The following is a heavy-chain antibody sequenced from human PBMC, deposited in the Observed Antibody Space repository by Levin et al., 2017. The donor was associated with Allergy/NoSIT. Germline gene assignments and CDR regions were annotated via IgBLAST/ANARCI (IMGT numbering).Heavy chain of an antibody. Sequence: NPGGSLRLSCKGSGYTFTNHHINWVRQASGQGLEWMGWMNPYSGNTGYAEKFQGRVTMTRDTSISTAYMELSSLRFEDTAVYYCARGAGTGGRDWFDPWGQGTLVTVSS. CDR3: ARGAGTGGRDWFDP. J-gene: IGHJ5*02. D-gene: IGHD3-10*01. CDR2: MNPYSGNT. V-gene: IGHV1-8*01. CDR1: GYTFTNHH.